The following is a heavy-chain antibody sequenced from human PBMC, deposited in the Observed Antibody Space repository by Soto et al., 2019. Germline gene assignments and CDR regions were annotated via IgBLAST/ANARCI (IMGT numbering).Heavy chain of an antibody. CDR3: AREIGQELPYYFDY. J-gene: IGHJ4*02. D-gene: IGHD3-16*02. CDR2: IYSGGST. V-gene: IGHV3-66*01. CDR1: GFTVSSNY. Sequence: GGSLRLSCAASGFTVSSNYMSWVRQAPGKGLEWVSVIYSGGSTYYADSVKGRFTISRDNSKNTLYLQMNSLRAEDTAVYYCAREIGQELPYYFDYWGQGTLVTVSS.